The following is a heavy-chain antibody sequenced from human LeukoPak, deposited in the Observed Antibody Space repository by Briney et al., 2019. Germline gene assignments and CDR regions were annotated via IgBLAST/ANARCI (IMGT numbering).Heavy chain of an antibody. CDR1: GDTVSSNSAA. CDR3: ARERSGPYYGYTFDI. CDR2: TYYRSKWYN. D-gene: IGHD1-26*01. V-gene: IGHV6-1*01. Sequence: SQTLSLTCAISGDTVSSNSAAWNWIRQSPSRGLEWLGRTYYRSKWYNDYAVSVKSRVAINPGTSKNQFSLQLNSVTPEDTAVYYCARERSGPYYGYTFDIWGQGTKVTVSS. J-gene: IGHJ3*02.